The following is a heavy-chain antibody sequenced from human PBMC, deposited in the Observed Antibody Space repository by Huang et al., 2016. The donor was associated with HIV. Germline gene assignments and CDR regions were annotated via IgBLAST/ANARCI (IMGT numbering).Heavy chain of an antibody. CDR2: FIPMFVSV. Sequence: QVQLVQSGAEMKKPGSSVKVSCMASGGTFRSYAVSGVRQAPGQGLGWMGSFIPMFVSVHYGQKFQGRVTITADESTSTASMELNRLTSEDTAVYYCVRCSYTFDRPRFYSLDVWGQGTTVTVSS. CDR1: GGTFRSYA. J-gene: IGHJ6*02. D-gene: IGHD2-2*02. V-gene: IGHV1-69*18. CDR3: VRCSYTFDRPRFYSLDV.